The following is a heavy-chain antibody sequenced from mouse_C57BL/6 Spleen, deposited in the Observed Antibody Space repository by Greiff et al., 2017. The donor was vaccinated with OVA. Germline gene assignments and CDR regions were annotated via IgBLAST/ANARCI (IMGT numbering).Heavy chain of an antibody. CDR1: GYTFTSYW. CDR3: ARYGDYYGSFYFDG. CDR2: IHPNSGST. J-gene: IGHJ2*01. D-gene: IGHD1-1*01. Sequence: QVQLQQPGAELVKPGASVKLSCKASGYTFTSYWMHWVKQRPGQGLEWIGMIHPNSGSTNYNEKFKSKATLTVDKSSSTAYMQLSSLTSEDSAVYYCARYGDYYGSFYFDGWGKGTTLTVSS. V-gene: IGHV1-64*01.